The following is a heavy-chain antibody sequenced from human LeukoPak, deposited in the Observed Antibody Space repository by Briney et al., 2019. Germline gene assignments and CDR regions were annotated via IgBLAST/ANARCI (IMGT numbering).Heavy chain of an antibody. CDR3: ASQIANDAFDI. D-gene: IGHD2/OR15-2a*01. CDR2: IYSGGST. CDR1: GFTVSSNY. J-gene: IGHJ3*02. V-gene: IGHV3-66*04. Sequence: PGGSLRLSCAASGFTVSSNYMSWVRQAPGKGLEWVSVIYSGGSTYYADSVKGRFTISRDNSKNTLYLQMNSLRAEDTAVYYCASQIANDAFDIWGQGTMVTVSS.